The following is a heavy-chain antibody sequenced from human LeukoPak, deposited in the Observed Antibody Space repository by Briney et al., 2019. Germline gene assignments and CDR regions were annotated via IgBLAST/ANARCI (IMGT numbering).Heavy chain of an antibody. J-gene: IGHJ4*02. Sequence: AGSLRLSCSASGFSFSNYAMYWVRQAPGKGLEYVSAISGNGGSTYYADSVKGRFIISRDNSKNTLYLQMSSLRAEDTAVYYCVKGRTYFYGSGSYIFDYWGQGTLVTVSS. CDR1: GFSFSNYA. V-gene: IGHV3-64D*09. D-gene: IGHD3-10*01. CDR3: VKGRTYFYGSGSYIFDY. CDR2: ISGNGGST.